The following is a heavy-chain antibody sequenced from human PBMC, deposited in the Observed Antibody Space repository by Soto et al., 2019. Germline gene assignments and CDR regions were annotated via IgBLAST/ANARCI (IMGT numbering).Heavy chain of an antibody. CDR2: ISAYNGNT. V-gene: IGHV1-18*01. D-gene: IGHD2-2*01. CDR1: GYTFTSYG. CDR3: ARDDIVLVPAAKGADY. J-gene: IGHJ4*02. Sequence: QVQLVQSGAEVKKPGASVKVSCKASGYTFTSYGISWVRQAPGQGLEWMGWISAYNGNTKYAQKVQGRVTMTTDTSTRTAYMELRSLRSDDTAVYYCARDDIVLVPAAKGADYWGQGTLVTVSS.